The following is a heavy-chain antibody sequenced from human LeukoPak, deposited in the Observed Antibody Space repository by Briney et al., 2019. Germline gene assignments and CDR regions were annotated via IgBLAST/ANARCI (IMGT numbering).Heavy chain of an antibody. D-gene: IGHD3-3*01. CDR3: ARGLPRSGYFTDYYYYGMDV. V-gene: IGHV1-69*13. J-gene: IGHJ6*02. CDR2: IIPIFGTA. Sequence: TVKVSCKASGGTFSSYAISWVRQAPGQGLEWMGGIIPIFGTANYAQKFQGRVTITADESTSTAYMELSSLRSEDTAVYYCARGLPRSGYFTDYYYYGMDVWGQGTTVTVSS. CDR1: GGTFSSYA.